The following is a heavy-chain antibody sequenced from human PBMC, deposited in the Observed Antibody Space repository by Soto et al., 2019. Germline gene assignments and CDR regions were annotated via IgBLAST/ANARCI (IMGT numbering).Heavy chain of an antibody. Sequence: QVQLVQSGAEVRQPASSVKVSCKTSGGTFSSYAISWVRQAPGQGLEWMGGIVPIVDTSTYAQKFQGRGTITADESTSTVYMELSSLRSDDTAVYYCVRVVAIPGSPDNWGQGTLVTVSS. CDR1: GGTFSSYA. CDR2: IVPIVDTS. CDR3: VRVVAIPGSPDN. V-gene: IGHV1-69*12. J-gene: IGHJ4*02. D-gene: IGHD2-15*01.